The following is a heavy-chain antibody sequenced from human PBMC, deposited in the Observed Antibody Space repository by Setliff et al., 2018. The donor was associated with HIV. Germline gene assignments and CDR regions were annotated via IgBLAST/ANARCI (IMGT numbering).Heavy chain of an antibody. D-gene: IGHD2-15*01. Sequence: PGGSLRLSCATSGFTFSSYGMHWVRQAPGKGLEWVAFIRYDDTYKFYADSLKGRFTISRDNSKNTLFLQVNSLRVEDTAVYYCALPYCSGGNYWSSASLPPAGWFDPWGQGTLVTVSS. CDR2: IRYDDTYK. J-gene: IGHJ5*02. V-gene: IGHV3-30*02. CDR1: GFTFSSYG. CDR3: ALPYCSGGNYWSSASLPPAGWFDP.